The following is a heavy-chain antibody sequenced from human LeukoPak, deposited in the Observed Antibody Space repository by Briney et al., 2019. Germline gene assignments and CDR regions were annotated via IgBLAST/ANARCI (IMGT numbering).Heavy chain of an antibody. CDR1: RGSVSSSTYY. D-gene: IGHD2-8*01. CDR2: IYYTGST. Sequence: SETLSLTCTVSRGSVSSSTYYWSWVRQPPGKGLEWIASIYYTGSTYYNPSLKSRVTISLDMSKKEFFLTMTSVTAADTAVYFCTAEKNGSPHYWGQGTQVTVSS. J-gene: IGHJ4*02. V-gene: IGHV4-39*07. CDR3: TAEKNGSPHY.